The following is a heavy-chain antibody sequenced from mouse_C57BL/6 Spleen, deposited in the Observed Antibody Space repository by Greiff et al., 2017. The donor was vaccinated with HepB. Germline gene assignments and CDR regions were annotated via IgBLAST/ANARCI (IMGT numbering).Heavy chain of an antibody. CDR2: ISYDGSN. D-gene: IGHD1-1*01. J-gene: IGHJ2*01. V-gene: IGHV3-6*01. Sequence: EVQLQQSGPGLVKPSQSLSLTCSVTGYSITSGYYWNWIRQFPGNKLEWMGYISYDGSNNYNPSLKNRISITRDTSKNQFFLKLNSVTTEDTATYYCARDGGSSYGFDYWGQGTTLTVSS. CDR3: ARDGGSSYGFDY. CDR1: GYSITSGYY.